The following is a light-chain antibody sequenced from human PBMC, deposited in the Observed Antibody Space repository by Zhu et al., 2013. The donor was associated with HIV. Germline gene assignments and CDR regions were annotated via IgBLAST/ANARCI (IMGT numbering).Light chain of an antibody. CDR1: QVINTY. Sequence: DIQLTQSPSFLSASIGDRVTITCRASQVINTYLAWYQHEPGKAPRLLIYAASTLQTGVPSRFSGSGSGTEFTLTISSLQPEDIATYYCQQYDNLPYTFGQGTKLEIK. CDR2: AAS. V-gene: IGKV1-9*01. J-gene: IGKJ2*01. CDR3: QQYDNLPYT.